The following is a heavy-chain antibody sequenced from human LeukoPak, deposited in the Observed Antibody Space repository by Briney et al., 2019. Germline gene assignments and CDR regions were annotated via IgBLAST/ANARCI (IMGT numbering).Heavy chain of an antibody. D-gene: IGHD1-26*01. V-gene: IGHV5-51*01. CDR1: GYXFTSYW. Sequence: GESLKISCNGSGYXFTSYWICGVRQMPGKGLEWMGNIFPGDSDTRYSPSFQGQVTISADKSISTAYLQWSSLKASDTAMYYCARHHSGSYYYDWYFDLWGRGTLVTVSS. J-gene: IGHJ2*01. CDR3: ARHHSGSYYYDWYFDL. CDR2: IFPGDSDT.